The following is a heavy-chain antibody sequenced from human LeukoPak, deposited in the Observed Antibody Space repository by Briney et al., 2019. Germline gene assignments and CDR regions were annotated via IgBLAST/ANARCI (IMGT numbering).Heavy chain of an antibody. Sequence: KPSETLSLTCTVSGGSITTDYWSWIRQSPGKGLEWIGYMFYSGSTNYNPSLKSRVTISVDTSKNQFSLKLSSVTAADTAVYYCARSTMVRGGWIDYWGQGTLVTAS. D-gene: IGHD3-10*01. V-gene: IGHV4-59*01. CDR2: MFYSGST. CDR3: ARSTMVRGGWIDY. J-gene: IGHJ4*02. CDR1: GGSITTDY.